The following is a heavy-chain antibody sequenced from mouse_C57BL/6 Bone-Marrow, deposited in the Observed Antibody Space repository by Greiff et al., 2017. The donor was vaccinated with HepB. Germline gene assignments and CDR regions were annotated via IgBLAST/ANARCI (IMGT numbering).Heavy chain of an antibody. J-gene: IGHJ4*01. Sequence: QVQLQQPGAELVKPGASVKLSCKASGYTFTSYWMHWVKQRPGQGLEWIGMIHPNSGSTNYNEKFKSKATLTVDKSSSTAYMQLSSLTSEDSAVYYCARTLYYYGSSPYYAMDYWGQGTSVTVSS. CDR3: ARTLYYYGSSPYYAMDY. CDR2: IHPNSGST. V-gene: IGHV1-64*01. D-gene: IGHD1-1*01. CDR1: GYTFTSYW.